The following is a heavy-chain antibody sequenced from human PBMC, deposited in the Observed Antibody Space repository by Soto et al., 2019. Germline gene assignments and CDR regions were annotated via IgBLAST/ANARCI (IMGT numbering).Heavy chain of an antibody. V-gene: IGHV3-21*01. D-gene: IGHD6-13*01. J-gene: IGHJ5*02. CDR1: GFTFRSFT. CDR2: ISSNSAYI. Sequence: GGSLRLSCAASGFTFRSFTMNWVRQAPGKGLEWVSTISSNSAYIYYTDALRGRFTISRDNAKNSLHLQMNSLRAEDTAVYYCTRDASRDSSARGWFDPSGPGTPVTVSS. CDR3: TRDASRDSSARGWFDP.